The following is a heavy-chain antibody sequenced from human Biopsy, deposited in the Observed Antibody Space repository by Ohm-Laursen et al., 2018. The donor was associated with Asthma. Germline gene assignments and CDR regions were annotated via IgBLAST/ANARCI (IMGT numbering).Heavy chain of an antibody. J-gene: IGHJ4*02. CDR3: ARDFSRAIMIGGGREHYFDF. V-gene: IGHV3-33*01. CDR1: GFTFMTYG. D-gene: IGHD3-16*01. CDR2: VGSDESYT. Sequence: SLRLSCAASGFTFMTYGMHWVRQVPGKGLEWVATVGSDESYTVHADSVKGRFTISRDNSKNTLHLQMNSLSPEDTAVYYCARDFSRAIMIGGGREHYFDFWGQGTLVTVSS.